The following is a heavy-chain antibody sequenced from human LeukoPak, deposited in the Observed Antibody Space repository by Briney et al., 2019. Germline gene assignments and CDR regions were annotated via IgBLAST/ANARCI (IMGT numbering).Heavy chain of an antibody. CDR1: SDSIGSIRYY. CDR3: AHTKSGYFQPFDS. J-gene: IGHJ4*02. Sequence: SETLSLTCTVSSDSIGSIRYYWGWVRQPPGKGLEWIGTVYYTGITYYHPSLESRVTISIDASENHFSLRLSSVTAADTAVYYCAHTKSGYFQPFDSLGQGALVTVSS. CDR2: VYYTGIT. D-gene: IGHD3-22*01. V-gene: IGHV4-39*01.